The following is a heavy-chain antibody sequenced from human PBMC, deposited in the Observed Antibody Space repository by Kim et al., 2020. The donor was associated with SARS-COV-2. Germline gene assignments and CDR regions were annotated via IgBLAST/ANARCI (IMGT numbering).Heavy chain of an antibody. CDR1: GGSISSGGYY. CDR3: ARDPLKNPLPLGYYYYYGMDV. Sequence: SETLSLTCTVSGGSISSGGYYWSWIRQHPGKGLEWIGYIYYSGSTYYNPSLKSRVTISVDTSKNQFSLKLSSVTAADTAGYYCARDPLKNPLPLGYYYYYGMDVWGQGTTVTVSS. J-gene: IGHJ6*02. CDR2: IYYSGST. V-gene: IGHV4-31*03.